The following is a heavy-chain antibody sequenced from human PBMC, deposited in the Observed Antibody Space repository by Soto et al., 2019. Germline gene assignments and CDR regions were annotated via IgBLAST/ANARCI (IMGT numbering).Heavy chain of an antibody. CDR1: GASLHIGAYY. CDR2: IYYTGVT. V-gene: IGHV4-31*03. Sequence: TLSLTCTVSGASLHIGAYYWAWIRQNPGKGLDWIGYIYYTGVTYYSPSLGSRVNISVDTPKIQFSLELTSVTAADTAVYYCARDGSSTANWLDPWGQGLLVTVSS. D-gene: IGHD2-2*01. CDR3: ARDGSSTANWLDP. J-gene: IGHJ5*02.